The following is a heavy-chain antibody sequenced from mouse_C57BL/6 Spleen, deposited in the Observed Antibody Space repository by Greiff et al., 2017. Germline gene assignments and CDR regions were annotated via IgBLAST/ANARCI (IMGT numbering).Heavy chain of an antibody. V-gene: IGHV5-17*01. D-gene: IGHD3-2*02. J-gene: IGHJ2*01. Sequence: EVKLMESGGGLVKPGGSLKLSCAASGFTFSDYGMHWVRQAPEKGLEWVAYISSGSSTIYYADTVKGRFTISRDNAKNTLFLQMTSLRSEDTAMYYCARLTAQATSFDYWGQGTTLTVSS. CDR3: ARLTAQATSFDY. CDR1: GFTFSDYG. CDR2: ISSGSSTI.